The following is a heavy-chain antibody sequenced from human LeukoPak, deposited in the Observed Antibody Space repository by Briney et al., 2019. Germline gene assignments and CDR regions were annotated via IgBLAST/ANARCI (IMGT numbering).Heavy chain of an antibody. V-gene: IGHV3-48*03. CDR1: GFTFSSYE. Sequence: GGSLRLSCAASGFTFSSYEMNWVRQAPGKGLEWVSYISSSGSTIYYADSVKGRFTISRDNAKNSLYLQMSSLRAEDTAVYYCARDRAGTGWYYFHGMDVWGQGTTVTVSS. CDR2: ISSSGSTI. D-gene: IGHD1-1*01. J-gene: IGHJ6*02. CDR3: ARDRAGTGWYYFHGMDV.